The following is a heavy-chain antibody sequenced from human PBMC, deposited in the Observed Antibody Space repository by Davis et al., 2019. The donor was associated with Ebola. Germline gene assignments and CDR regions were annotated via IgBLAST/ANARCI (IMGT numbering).Heavy chain of an antibody. CDR2: IYYSGST. D-gene: IGHD2-2*01. J-gene: IGHJ6*02. V-gene: IGHV4-59*11. Sequence: PGGSLRLSCTASGGSISSHYWSWIRQPPGKGLEWIGYIYYSGSTNYNPSLKSRVTISVDTSKNQFSLKLSSVTAADTAVYYCATSLKLGYCSSTSCYYYYGMDVWGQGTTVTVSS. CDR1: GGSISSHY. CDR3: ATSLKLGYCSSTSCYYYYGMDV.